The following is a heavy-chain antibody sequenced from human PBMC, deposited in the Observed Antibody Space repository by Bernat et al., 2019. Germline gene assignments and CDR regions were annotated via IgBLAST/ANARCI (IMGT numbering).Heavy chain of an antibody. V-gene: IGHV3-15*01. CDR2: MKRKTDGGTT. CDR1: GFTFSNAW. J-gene: IGHJ6*03. D-gene: IGHD2-2*01. Sequence: EVQLVESGGGLVKPGGSLRLSCAASGFTFSNAWMSWVRQAPGKGLDWVGRMKRKTDGGTTDYDAPVKGRYTISRDNSKNTMYLQMNSLKTEDTAVYYCTADIVVVPAASHYYYMDVWGKGTTVTVSS. CDR3: TADIVVVPAASHYYYMDV.